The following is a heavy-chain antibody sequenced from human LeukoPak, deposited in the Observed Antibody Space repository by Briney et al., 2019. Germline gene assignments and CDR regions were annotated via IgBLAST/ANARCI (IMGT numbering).Heavy chain of an antibody. D-gene: IGHD6-13*01. Sequence: GGSLRLSCAASGFTFSSYAMSWVRQAPGKGLEWVSAISGSGGSTYYADSVKGRFTISRDNSKNTLYLQMNSLRAEDTAVYYCAKDSTSSSWYRHFFDYWGQGTLVTVSS. CDR3: AKDSTSSSWYRHFFDY. CDR1: GFTFSSYA. V-gene: IGHV3-23*01. CDR2: ISGSGGST. J-gene: IGHJ4*02.